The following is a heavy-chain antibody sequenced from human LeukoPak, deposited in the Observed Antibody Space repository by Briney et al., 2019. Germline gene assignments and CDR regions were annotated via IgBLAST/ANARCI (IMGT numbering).Heavy chain of an antibody. CDR1: GFTFSSYA. J-gene: IGHJ4*02. CDR2: ISGSGGST. D-gene: IGHD3-3*01. V-gene: IGHV3-23*01. CDR3: ANDYDFWSGYFGY. Sequence: GGSLRLSCAASGFTFSSYAMSWVRQAPGKGLEWVSAISGSGGSTYSADSVKGRFTISRDNSKNTLYLQMNSLRAEDTAVYYCANDYDFWSGYFGYWGQGTLVTVSS.